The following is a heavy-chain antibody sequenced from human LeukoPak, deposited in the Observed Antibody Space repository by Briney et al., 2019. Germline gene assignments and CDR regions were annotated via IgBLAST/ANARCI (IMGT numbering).Heavy chain of an antibody. V-gene: IGHV1-69*05. CDR1: GGTFSSYA. CDR3: ARGGVPAAGTRNNWFDP. D-gene: IGHD6-13*01. CDR2: IIPIFGTA. J-gene: IGHJ5*02. Sequence: ASVKVSCKASGGTFSSYAISWVRQAPGQGLEWVGGIIPIFGTANYAQKFQGRVTITTDESTSTAYMELSSLRSEDTAVYYCARGGVPAAGTRNNWFDPWGQGTLVTVSS.